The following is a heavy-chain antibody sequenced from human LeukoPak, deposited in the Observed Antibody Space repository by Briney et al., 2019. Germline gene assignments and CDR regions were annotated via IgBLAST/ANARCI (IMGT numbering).Heavy chain of an antibody. J-gene: IGHJ4*02. V-gene: IGHV3-74*01. CDR2: INPGGSSI. CDR1: GFTFSSYW. Sequence: PGGSLRLSCAASGFTFSSYWMHWVRQVPGKGLVWVARINPGGSSITYADSVKGRFTISRDNAKNTLYLQMDSLIAEDTGVYYCARSNQADDYWGQGTLVTVSS. D-gene: IGHD1-14*01. CDR3: ARSNQADDY.